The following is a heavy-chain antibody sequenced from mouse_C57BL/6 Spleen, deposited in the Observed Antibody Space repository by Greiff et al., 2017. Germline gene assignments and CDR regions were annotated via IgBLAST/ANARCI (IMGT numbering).Heavy chain of an antibody. CDR2: IWSDGST. CDR3: ARAPYYSNYWYFDV. D-gene: IGHD2-5*01. J-gene: IGHJ1*03. CDR1: GFSLTSYG. V-gene: IGHV2-6*03. Sequence: VQLQQSGPGLVAPSQSLSITCTVSGFSLTSYGVHWVRQPPGKGLEWLVVIWSDGSTTYNSALKSRLSISKDNSKSQVFLKMNSLQTDDTAMYYCARAPYYSNYWYFDVWGTGTTVTVSS.